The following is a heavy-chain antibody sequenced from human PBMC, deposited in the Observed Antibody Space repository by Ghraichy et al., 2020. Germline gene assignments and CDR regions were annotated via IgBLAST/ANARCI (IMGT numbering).Heavy chain of an antibody. CDR3: AKDRLLKRFGEFGKGYFDL. Sequence: GGSLRLSCAASGFTFSSYAMSWVRQAPGKGLEWVSAISGSGGSTYYADSVKGRFTISRDNSKNTLYLQMNSLRAEDTAVYYCAKDRLLKRFGEFGKGYFDLWGRGTLVTVSS. CDR2: ISGSGGST. D-gene: IGHD3-10*01. CDR1: GFTFSSYA. J-gene: IGHJ2*01. V-gene: IGHV3-23*01.